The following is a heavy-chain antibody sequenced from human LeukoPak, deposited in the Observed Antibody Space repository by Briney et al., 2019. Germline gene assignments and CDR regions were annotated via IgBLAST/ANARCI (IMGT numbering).Heavy chain of an antibody. CDR3: ARTLSKTYEYYYYYGMDV. Sequence: KSSETLSLTCTVSGGSISSYYWSWIRQPPGKGLEWIGYIYYSGSTNYNPSLKSRVTISVDTSKNQFSLKLSSVTAADTAVYYCARTLSKTYEYYYYYGMDVWGQGTTVTVSS. D-gene: IGHD3-22*01. CDR2: IYYSGST. V-gene: IGHV4-59*12. CDR1: GGSISSYY. J-gene: IGHJ6*02.